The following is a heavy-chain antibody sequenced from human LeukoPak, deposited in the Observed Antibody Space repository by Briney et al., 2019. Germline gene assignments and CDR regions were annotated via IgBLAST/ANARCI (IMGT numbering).Heavy chain of an antibody. CDR3: ARTYYYGSGSYDY. J-gene: IGHJ4*02. V-gene: IGHV3-21*01. CDR1: GLTFSNYA. D-gene: IGHD3-10*01. CDR2: ISSSTNYI. Sequence: GGSLRLSCAASGLTFSNYAMSWVRQAPGKGLEWVSSISSSTNYIYYAESVKGRFTISRDNAKNSLYLQMNSLRAEDTAMYYCARTYYYGSGSYDYWGQGTLVTVSS.